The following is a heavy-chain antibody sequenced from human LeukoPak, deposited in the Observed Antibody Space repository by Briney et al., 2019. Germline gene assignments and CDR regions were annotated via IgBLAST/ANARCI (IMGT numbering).Heavy chain of an antibody. CDR1: GFTFSDSA. Sequence: GGPLKLSCVASGFTFSDSAIHWVRQSSGKGLEWIGHMDKETNLYATALAASVKGRFTVSRDDSKNTAYLHMNSLKTEDTALYYCTRDSGTYNWFDPWGQGTLVTVSS. CDR2: MDKETNLYAT. J-gene: IGHJ5*02. D-gene: IGHD1-26*01. CDR3: TRDSGTYNWFDP. V-gene: IGHV3-73*01.